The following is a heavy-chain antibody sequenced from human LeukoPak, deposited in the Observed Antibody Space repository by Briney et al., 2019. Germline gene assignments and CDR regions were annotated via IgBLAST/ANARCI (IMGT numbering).Heavy chain of an antibody. CDR1: GGSISSYY. CDR3: AREGEDLRFLEWLPRDGMDV. J-gene: IGHJ6*02. D-gene: IGHD3-3*01. V-gene: IGHV4-4*07. Sequence: PSETLSLTCTVSGGSISSYYWSWIRQPAGKGLEWIGRIYTSGSTNYNPSLKSRVTMSVDTPKNQFSLKLSPVTAADTAVYYCAREGEDLRFLEWLPRDGMDVWGQGTTVTVSS. CDR2: IYTSGST.